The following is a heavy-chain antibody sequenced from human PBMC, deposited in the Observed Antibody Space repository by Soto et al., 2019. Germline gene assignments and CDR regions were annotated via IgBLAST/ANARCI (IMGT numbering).Heavy chain of an antibody. CDR1: GGSITSGGCS. J-gene: IGHJ6*02. CDR3: DRGGDSYGIDV. Sequence: QLQLQESGSGLVKPSQTLSLTCAVSGGSITSGGCSWSWIRQPPGKGLEWIGYIYHSGSTYYNPSLKSLVTMSVDSSKSQFALKLGSVTSADTSGYYCDRGGDSYGIDVWGQGTTVTVSS. CDR2: IYHSGST. V-gene: IGHV4-30-2*01. D-gene: IGHD2-21*02.